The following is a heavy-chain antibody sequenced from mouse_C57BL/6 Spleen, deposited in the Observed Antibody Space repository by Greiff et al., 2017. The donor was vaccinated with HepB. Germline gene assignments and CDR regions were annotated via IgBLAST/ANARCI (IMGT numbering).Heavy chain of an antibody. D-gene: IGHD1-1*01. CDR3: ARSGTTGVAAFAY. Sequence: VQLQQSGPELVKPGASVKISCKASGYAFSSSWMNWVKQRPGKGLEWIGRIYPGDGDTNYNGKFKGKATLTADKSSSTAYMQLSSLTSEDSAVYCCARSGTTGVAAFAYWGQGTLVTVSA. CDR2: IYPGDGDT. J-gene: IGHJ3*01. V-gene: IGHV1-82*01. CDR1: GYAFSSSW.